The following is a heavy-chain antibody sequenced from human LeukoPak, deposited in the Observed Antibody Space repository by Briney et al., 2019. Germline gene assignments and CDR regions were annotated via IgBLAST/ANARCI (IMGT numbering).Heavy chain of an antibody. Sequence: ASVKVSCKASGYTFTGYYMHWVRQAPGQGLEWMGWINPNSGGTNYAQKFQGRVTMTRDTSISTAYMELSSLRSDDTAVYCCASDPPRYSSSCYVPTCLDYWGQGTLVTVSS. CDR1: GYTFTGYY. CDR3: ASDPPRYSSSCYVPTCLDY. D-gene: IGHD6-13*01. J-gene: IGHJ4*02. V-gene: IGHV1-2*02. CDR2: INPNSGGT.